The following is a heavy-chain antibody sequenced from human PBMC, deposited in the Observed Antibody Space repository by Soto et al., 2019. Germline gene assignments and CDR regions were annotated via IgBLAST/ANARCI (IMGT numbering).Heavy chain of an antibody. V-gene: IGHV4-31*03. CDR3: ARAYGYCSSTSCSLYYYYYMDV. CDR1: GGSISSGGYY. D-gene: IGHD2-2*03. J-gene: IGHJ6*03. CDR2: IYYSGST. Sequence: QVQLQESGPGLVKPSQTLSLTCTVSGGSISSGGYYWSWIRQHPGKGLEWIGYIYYSGSTYYNPSLKSRVTISVDTSKNQCSLKLSSVTAADTAVYYCARAYGYCSSTSCSLYYYYYMDVWGKGTTVTVSS.